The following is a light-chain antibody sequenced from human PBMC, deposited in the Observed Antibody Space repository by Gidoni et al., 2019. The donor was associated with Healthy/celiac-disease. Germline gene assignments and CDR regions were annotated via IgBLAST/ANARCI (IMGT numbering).Light chain of an antibody. V-gene: IGLV2-14*03. J-gene: IGLJ1*01. CDR2: DVS. Sequence: QSALTPPASLSGSPGPSITISCTGTRSDVGGYTYVSWSQQHPGKAPKLMIYDVSNRPSGVSNRFSGSKSGNTASLTISGLQAEDEADYDCSSYTSSSTYYGFGTGTKVTVL. CDR1: RSDVGGYTY. CDR3: SSYTSSSTYYG.